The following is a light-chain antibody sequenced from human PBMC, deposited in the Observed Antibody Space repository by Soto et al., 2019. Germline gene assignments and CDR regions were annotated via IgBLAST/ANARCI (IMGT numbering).Light chain of an antibody. J-gene: IGKJ5*01. CDR2: DAY. V-gene: IGKV1-33*01. CDR1: QDISTS. Sequence: DIQMTQSPSSLSASVGDRVTITCQASQDISTSLNWYQQKPGRAHKLLIYDAYNLETGVQSWFSGSGSGTDFTFTISSLQPEDIATYYCQHYHNLPITFGQGTRLENK. CDR3: QHYHNLPIT.